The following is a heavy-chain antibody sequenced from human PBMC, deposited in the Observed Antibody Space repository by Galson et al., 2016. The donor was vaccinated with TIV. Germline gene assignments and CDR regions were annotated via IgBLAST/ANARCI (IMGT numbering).Heavy chain of an antibody. Sequence: QSGAEVKKPGESLKISCKASGYSFATFWVGWVRQMPGQGLEWMGVIYPADSETRYSPSFQGQVTISADKSISTAYLQWSSLKASDTAIYYCARQHGFCSGPGYFDMDVWGKGTTVSVSS. J-gene: IGHJ6*03. CDR2: IYPADSET. CDR1: GYSFATFW. CDR3: ARQHGFCSGPGYFDMDV. D-gene: IGHD3-3*01. V-gene: IGHV5-51*01.